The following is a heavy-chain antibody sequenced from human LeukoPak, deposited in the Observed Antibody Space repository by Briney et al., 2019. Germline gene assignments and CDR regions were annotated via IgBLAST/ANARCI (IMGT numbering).Heavy chain of an antibody. V-gene: IGHV1-3*01. D-gene: IGHD3-10*01. CDR1: GYTLTSYV. CDR3: ARVVVSFGEFYDY. J-gene: IGHJ4*02. CDR2: INAGNGNT. Sequence: GASVEVSCKASGYTLTSYVMHWARQAPGQRLEWMGWINAGNGNTKYSQKFQGRVTITRDTSASTAYMELSSLRSEDTAVYYCARVVVSFGEFYDYWGQGTLVTVSS.